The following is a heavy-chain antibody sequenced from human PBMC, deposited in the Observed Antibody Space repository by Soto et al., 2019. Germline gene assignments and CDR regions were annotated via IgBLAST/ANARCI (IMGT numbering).Heavy chain of an antibody. CDR3: ARDKTGSFDY. CDR1: GFTVSSNY. V-gene: IGHV3-53*01. D-gene: IGHD1-1*01. CDR2: IYSGGST. Sequence: LRLSCAASGFTVSSNYMSWVRQAPGKGLEWVSVIYSGGSTYYADSVKGRFTISRDNSKNTLYLQMNSLRAEDTAVYYCARDKTGSFDYWGQGTLVTVSS. J-gene: IGHJ4*02.